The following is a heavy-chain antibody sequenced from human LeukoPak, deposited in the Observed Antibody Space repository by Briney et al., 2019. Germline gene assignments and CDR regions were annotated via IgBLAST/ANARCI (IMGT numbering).Heavy chain of an antibody. CDR1: GYSISSGYY. CDR2: IHHSGST. D-gene: IGHD3-10*01. J-gene: IGHJ6*02. V-gene: IGHV4-38-2*02. CDR3: ARVGNYDSGSSIGMDV. Sequence: PSETLSLTCTVSGYSISSGYYWGWIRQPPGKGLEWIGSIHHSGSTSCNPSLKSRATISVDTSKNQFSLKLNSVTAADTAVYYCARVGNYDSGSSIGMDVWGQGTTVTVSS.